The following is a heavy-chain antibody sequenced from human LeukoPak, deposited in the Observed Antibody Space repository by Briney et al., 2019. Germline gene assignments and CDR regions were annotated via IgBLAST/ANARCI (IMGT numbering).Heavy chain of an antibody. Sequence: GGSLRLSCSASGFTVSSSYMSWVRQAPGKGLEWVSVIYSGGSKYYADSVKGRFTISRDNAKNSLYLQMNSLRAEDTAVYYCARAGSMVRGVMAFDYWGQGTLVTVPS. CDR3: ARAGSMVRGVMAFDY. V-gene: IGHV3-53*01. CDR2: IYSGGSK. J-gene: IGHJ4*02. D-gene: IGHD3-10*01. CDR1: GFTVSSSY.